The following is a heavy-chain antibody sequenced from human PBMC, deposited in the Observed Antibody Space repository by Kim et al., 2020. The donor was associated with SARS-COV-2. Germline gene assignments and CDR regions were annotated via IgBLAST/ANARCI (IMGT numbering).Heavy chain of an antibody. J-gene: IGHJ4*02. CDR1: GFSLSTSGMC. V-gene: IGHV2-70*01. D-gene: IGHD3-10*01. CDR2: IDWDDDK. CDR3: ARIKTGLLWFGEHISEEYYFDY. Sequence: SGPTLVNPTQTLTLTCTFSGFSLSTSGMCVSWIRQPPGKALEWLALIDWDDDKYYSTSLKTRLTISKDTSKNQVVLTMTNMDPVDTATYYCARIKTGLLWFGEHISEEYYFDYWGQGTLVTVSS.